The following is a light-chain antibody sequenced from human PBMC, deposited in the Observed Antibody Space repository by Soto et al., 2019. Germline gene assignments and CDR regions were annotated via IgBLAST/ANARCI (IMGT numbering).Light chain of an antibody. Sequence: QSVLTQPPSSSASPGESARLTCTLPSDINVGTFNIYWYQQKPGSPPRYLLFYYSDLHTVQGSGVPSRFSGSKDASANAGILLISGLQSEDEADYYCMIWPNSSSVVIGGGTKLTVL. V-gene: IGLV5-37*01. CDR3: MIWPNSSSVV. CDR2: YYSDLHT. J-gene: IGLJ2*01. CDR1: SDINVGTFN.